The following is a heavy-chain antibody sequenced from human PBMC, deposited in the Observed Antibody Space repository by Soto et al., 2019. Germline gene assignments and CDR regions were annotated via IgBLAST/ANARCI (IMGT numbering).Heavy chain of an antibody. V-gene: IGHV1-46*01. CDR2: INPSGGRT. D-gene: IGHD6-19*01. Sequence: QVQLVQSGAEVKKPGASVKVSCKASGYTFTSYYMHWVRQAPGQGLEWMGIINPSGGRTSYAQKFQGRVTMTRDTSTSTVYMELSSLRSEDTAVYYCARDTAVAGTRYWFDPWGQGTLVTVSS. J-gene: IGHJ5*02. CDR1: GYTFTSYY. CDR3: ARDTAVAGTRYWFDP.